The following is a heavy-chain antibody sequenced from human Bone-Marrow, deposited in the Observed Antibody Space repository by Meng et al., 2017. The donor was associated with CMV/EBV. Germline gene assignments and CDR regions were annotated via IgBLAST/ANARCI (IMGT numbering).Heavy chain of an antibody. J-gene: IGHJ4*02. V-gene: IGHV3-7*01. D-gene: IGHD3-9*01. CDR2: IKQDGSEK. CDR3: VRGEDVLRYFDY. Sequence: GECLKISCAASGFTFSSYWMSWVRQAPGKGLEWVANIKQDGSEKYYVDSVKGRFTISRDNAKNSLYLQMNSLRAEDTAVYYGVRGEDVLRYFDYWGQGTLVTVSS. CDR1: GFTFSSYW.